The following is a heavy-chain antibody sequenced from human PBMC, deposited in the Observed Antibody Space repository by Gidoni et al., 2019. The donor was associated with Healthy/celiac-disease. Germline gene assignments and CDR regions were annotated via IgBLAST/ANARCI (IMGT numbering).Heavy chain of an antibody. CDR1: GFSFSSYE. CDR2: ISSSGSTI. CDR3: AGRGRWEQPKIDY. Sequence: EVQLVESGGGLVQPGGSLRLSCAASGFSFSSYEMNWVRQAPGKGLEWVSYISSSGSTIYYADSVKGRFTISRDNAKNSLYLQMNSLRAEDTAVYYCAGRGRWEQPKIDYWGQGTLVTVSS. D-gene: IGHD1-26*01. J-gene: IGHJ4*02. V-gene: IGHV3-48*03.